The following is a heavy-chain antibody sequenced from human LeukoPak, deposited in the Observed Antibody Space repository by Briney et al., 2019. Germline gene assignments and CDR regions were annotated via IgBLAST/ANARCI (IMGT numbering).Heavy chain of an antibody. CDR1: GFTFSSYA. CDR2: ISYDGSNK. J-gene: IGHJ4*02. D-gene: IGHD6-19*01. V-gene: IGHV3-30-3*01. CDR3: AKFSSGWPCIDY. Sequence: GGSLRLSCAASGFTFSSYAMHWVRQAPGKGLEWVAVISYDGSNKYYADSVKGRFTISRDNSKNTLYLQMNSLRAEDTAVYYCAKFSSGWPCIDYWGQGTLVAVSS.